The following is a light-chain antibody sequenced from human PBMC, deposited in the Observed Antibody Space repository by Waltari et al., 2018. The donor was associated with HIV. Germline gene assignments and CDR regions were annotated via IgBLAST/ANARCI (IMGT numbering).Light chain of an antibody. CDR3: QQYYMWPPCI. Sequence: DIVMTQSPDSLAVSLGERATINCKSSQSVLYSSNNKNYLAWYQQKPGQPPKLLIYWASTRESGVPDRFSGSGSGTDFTLTISSLQAEDVAVYYCQQYYMWPPCIFGQGTKLEI. CDR2: WAS. J-gene: IGKJ2*02. V-gene: IGKV4-1*01. CDR1: QSVLYSSNNKNY.